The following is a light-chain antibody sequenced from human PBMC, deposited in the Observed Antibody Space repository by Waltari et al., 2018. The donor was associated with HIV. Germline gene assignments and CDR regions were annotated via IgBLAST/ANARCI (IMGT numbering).Light chain of an antibody. Sequence: QSALTQPPSASGSPGQSVTISCTGTSSDVVGPTYASWYQQQPGKAPKLMIYDVDNPPSGVPDRFSGTKSANTASLTVSGLQADDEADYYCNSYAGSNNWVFGGGTKLTVL. V-gene: IGLV2-8*01. J-gene: IGLJ3*02. CDR3: NSYAGSNNWV. CDR1: SSDVVGPTY. CDR2: DVD.